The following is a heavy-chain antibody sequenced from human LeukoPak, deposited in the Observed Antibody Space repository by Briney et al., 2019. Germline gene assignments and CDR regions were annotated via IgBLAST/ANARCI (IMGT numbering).Heavy chain of an antibody. CDR3: ARVRANLLLGKYNWFDP. V-gene: IGHV4-59*11. D-gene: IGHD2-15*01. J-gene: IGHJ5*02. Sequence: SGTLSLTCTVSGGSLSCHYWGWIRQPPGEGLEGNGYIYYSGSTNYNPSIKSRVTISVDTSKNQFSLKLSSVTAADTAVYYCARVRANLLLGKYNWFDPWGQGTLVTVSS. CDR2: IYYSGST. CDR1: GGSLSCHY.